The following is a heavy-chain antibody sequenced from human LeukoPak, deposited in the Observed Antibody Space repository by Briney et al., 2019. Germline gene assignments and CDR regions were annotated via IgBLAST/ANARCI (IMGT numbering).Heavy chain of an antibody. J-gene: IGHJ4*02. D-gene: IGHD3-9*01. CDR3: ARDHYDILTGYNPRVGYFDY. V-gene: IGHV1-18*01. Sequence: ASVKVSCKASGYTFISYGISWVRQAPGQGLEWMGWISAYNGNTNYAQKLQGRVTMTTDTSTSTAYMELRSLRSDDTAVYYCARDHYDILTGYNPRVGYFDYWGQGTLVTVSS. CDR1: GYTFISYG. CDR2: ISAYNGNT.